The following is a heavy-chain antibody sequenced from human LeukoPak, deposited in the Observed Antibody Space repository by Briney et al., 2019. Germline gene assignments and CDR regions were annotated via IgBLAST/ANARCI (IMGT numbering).Heavy chain of an antibody. D-gene: IGHD4-11*01. Sequence: GGSLRLSCGASGFTFSSYAMHWVRQAPGKGLEWVAVISYDGSNKYYADSVKGRFTISRDNSKNTLYLQMNSLRAEDTAVYYCARWGPPTTVSTSDYWGQGTLVTVSS. CDR2: ISYDGSNK. CDR1: GFTFSSYA. CDR3: ARWGPPTTVSTSDY. V-gene: IGHV3-30*04. J-gene: IGHJ4*02.